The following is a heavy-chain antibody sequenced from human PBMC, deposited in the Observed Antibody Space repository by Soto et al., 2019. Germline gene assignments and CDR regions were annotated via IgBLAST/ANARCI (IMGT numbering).Heavy chain of an antibody. J-gene: IGHJ6*03. CDR2: IYYSGST. Sequence: SETLSLTCTVSGGSISSYYWSWIRQPPGKGLEWIGYIYYSGSTNYNPSLKSRVTISVDTSKNQFSLKLSSVTAADTAVYYCARDRLYSSHINYYYYMDVWGKGTTVTVSS. D-gene: IGHD6-13*01. V-gene: IGHV4-59*01. CDR1: GGSISSYY. CDR3: ARDRLYSSHINYYYYMDV.